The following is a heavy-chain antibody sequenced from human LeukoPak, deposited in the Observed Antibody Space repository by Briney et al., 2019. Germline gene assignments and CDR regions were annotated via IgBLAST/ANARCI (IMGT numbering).Heavy chain of an antibody. CDR2: ISSSGSTI. Sequence: PGGSLRLSCAASGFTFSSYEMNWVRQAPGKGLEWVSYISSSGSTIYYADSVKGRCTISRDNAKNSLYLQMNSLRAEDTAVYYCARERTGGTLTWGQGTLVTVSS. D-gene: IGHD2-15*01. J-gene: IGHJ5*02. CDR3: ARERTGGTLT. V-gene: IGHV3-48*03. CDR1: GFTFSSYE.